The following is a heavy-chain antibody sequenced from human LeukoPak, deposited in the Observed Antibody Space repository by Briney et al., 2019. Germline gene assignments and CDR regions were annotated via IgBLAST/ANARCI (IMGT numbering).Heavy chain of an antibody. J-gene: IGHJ4*02. D-gene: IGHD3-3*01. V-gene: IGHV3-33*01. CDR1: GFTFSSYG. Sequence: GRSLRLSCAASGFTFSSYGMLWVRQAPGKGLEWVAVIWYDGSNKYYADSVKGRFTISRDNSKNTLYLQMNSLRAEDTAVYYCARDRDEDFWSGYYTFDYWGQGTLVTVSS. CDR3: ARDRDEDFWSGYYTFDY. CDR2: IWYDGSNK.